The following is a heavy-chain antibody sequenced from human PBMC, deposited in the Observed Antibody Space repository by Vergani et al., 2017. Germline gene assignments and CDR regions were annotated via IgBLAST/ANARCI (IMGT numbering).Heavy chain of an antibody. CDR1: GYTFTSYG. V-gene: IGHV1-18*01. Sequence: QVQLVQSGAEVKKPGASVKVSCKASGYTFTSYGISWVRQAPGQGLEWMGWISAYNGNTNYAQKLQGRVTMTTDTSTSTAYMELRSLRFDDTAVYYCARGGGSSWYRAFYYGMDVWGQGTTVTVSS. J-gene: IGHJ6*02. CDR3: ARGGGSSWYRAFYYGMDV. CDR2: ISAYNGNT. D-gene: IGHD6-13*01.